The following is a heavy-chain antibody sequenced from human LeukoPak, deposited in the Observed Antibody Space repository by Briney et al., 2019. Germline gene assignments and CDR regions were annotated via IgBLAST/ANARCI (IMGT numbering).Heavy chain of an antibody. CDR3: ALDPTGTTRNWFDP. CDR2: ISSSSSYI. V-gene: IGHV3-21*01. Sequence: PGGSLRLSCAASGFTFSSYSMNWVRQAPGKGLEWVSSISSSSSYIYYADSVKGRFTISRDNAKNSLYLQMNSLRAEDTAVYYCALDPTGTTRNWFDPWSQGTLVTVSS. CDR1: GFTFSSYS. J-gene: IGHJ5*02. D-gene: IGHD1-1*01.